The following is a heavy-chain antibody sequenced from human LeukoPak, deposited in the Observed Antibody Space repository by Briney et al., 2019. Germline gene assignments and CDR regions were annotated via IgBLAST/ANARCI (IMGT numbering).Heavy chain of an antibody. V-gene: IGHV3-21*01. D-gene: IGHD6-6*01. CDR3: ARNIAARRGFDP. CDR1: GFSFSNYK. CDR2: IDTSESDT. J-gene: IGHJ5*02. Sequence: GGFLRLSCAASGFSFSNYKMIWVRQAPGKGLEWVSSIDTSESDTYYADSVRGRFTISRDNAENSLFLQMNSLRAEDTAVYYCARNIAARRGFDPWGQGTLVTVSS.